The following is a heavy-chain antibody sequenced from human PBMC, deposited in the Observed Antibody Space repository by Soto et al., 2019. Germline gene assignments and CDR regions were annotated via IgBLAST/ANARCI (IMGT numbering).Heavy chain of an antibody. CDR3: ARGPLWYFDY. CDR2: IYYSGST. Sequence: TLSLTCTVSGGSISSGGYYWSCIPQDPGKGLEWIGYIYYSGSTYYNPSLKSRVTISVDTSKNQFSLKLSSVTAADTAVYYCARGPLWYFDYWGQGTLVTVSS. CDR1: GGSISSGGYY. D-gene: IGHD2-21*01. J-gene: IGHJ4*02. V-gene: IGHV4-31*03.